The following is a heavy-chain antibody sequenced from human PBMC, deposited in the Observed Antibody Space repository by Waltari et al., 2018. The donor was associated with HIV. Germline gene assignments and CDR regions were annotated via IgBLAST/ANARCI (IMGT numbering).Heavy chain of an antibody. CDR3: ARITIFGVVNDYGMDV. CDR2: IKQDGSEK. V-gene: IGHV3-7*01. Sequence: EVQLVETGGGLVQAGGYLRVYCAAAGLTLNRYWMSWVGQAPGKGLEWVANIKQDGSEKYYVDSVKARFTISRDNAKNSLYLQMNSLRAEDTAVYYCARITIFGVVNDYGMDVWGQGTTVTVSS. D-gene: IGHD3-3*01. CDR1: GLTLNRYW. J-gene: IGHJ6*02.